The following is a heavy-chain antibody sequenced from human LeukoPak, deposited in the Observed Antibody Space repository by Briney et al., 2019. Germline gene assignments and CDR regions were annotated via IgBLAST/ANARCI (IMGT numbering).Heavy chain of an antibody. CDR1: GFTFDDYA. CDR3: AKDMGSGYYYLASIDY. D-gene: IGHD3-22*01. V-gene: IGHV3-9*01. J-gene: IGHJ4*02. CDR2: ISWNSGSI. Sequence: PGRSLRLSCAASGFTFDDYAMHWVRQAPRKGLEWVSGISWNSGSIGYADSVKGRFTISRDNAKNSLYLQMNSLRAEDTALYYCAKDMGSGYYYLASIDYWGQGTLVTVSS.